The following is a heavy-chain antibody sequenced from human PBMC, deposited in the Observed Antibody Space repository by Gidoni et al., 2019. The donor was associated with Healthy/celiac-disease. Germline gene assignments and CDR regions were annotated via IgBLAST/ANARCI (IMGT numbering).Heavy chain of an antibody. Sequence: QVQLVQSGAAVKKPGSSVKVSCKASGRTFSSYAISWVRQAPAQGLEWMGGFIPIFGTANYAQKFQGRVTITADESTSTAYMELSSLRSEDTAVYYCARDRQQQQNWFDPWGQGTLVTVSS. J-gene: IGHJ5*02. CDR3: ARDRQQQQNWFDP. CDR2: FIPIFGTA. V-gene: IGHV1-69*01. CDR1: GRTFSSYA. D-gene: IGHD6-13*01.